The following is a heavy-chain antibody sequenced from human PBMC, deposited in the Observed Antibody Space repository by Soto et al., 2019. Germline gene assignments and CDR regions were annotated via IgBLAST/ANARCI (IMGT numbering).Heavy chain of an antibody. CDR3: AKDGYYYDSSGYYPTGADAFDI. D-gene: IGHD3-22*01. V-gene: IGHV3-23*01. CDR2: ISDGGGST. J-gene: IGHJ3*02. CDR1: GFTFSKNA. Sequence: EIQLLESGGDLVQPGGSLRLSCAASGFTFSKNAMSWVRQAPGKGLEWVSAISDGGGSTYYADSVKGRLTISRDNSKNTLYLQMNSLRAEDTAVYYCAKDGYYYDSSGYYPTGADAFDIWGQGTMVTVSS.